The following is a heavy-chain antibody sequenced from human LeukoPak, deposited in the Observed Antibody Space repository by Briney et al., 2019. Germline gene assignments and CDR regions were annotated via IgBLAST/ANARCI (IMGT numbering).Heavy chain of an antibody. D-gene: IGHD3-10*01. CDR3: ARYYYGSGSYPRFDY. CDR2: IYYSGST. CDR1: GGSISSYY. J-gene: IGHJ4*02. Sequence: PSETLPLTCTVSGGSISSYYWSWIRQPPGKGLEWIGYIYYSGSTNYNPSLKSRVTISVDTSKNQFSLKLSSVTAADTAVYYCARYYYGSGSYPRFDYWGQGTLVTVSS. V-gene: IGHV4-59*01.